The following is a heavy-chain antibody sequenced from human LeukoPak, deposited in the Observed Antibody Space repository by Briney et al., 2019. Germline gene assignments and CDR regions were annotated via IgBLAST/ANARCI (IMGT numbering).Heavy chain of an antibody. V-gene: IGHV3-7*01. CDR2: IKQDGSER. D-gene: IGHD3-22*01. CDR1: GFSMSVYW. Sequence: GGSLRLSCEAPGFSMSVYWMSWVRQAPGKGLEWVGNIKQDGSERNYVDSVKGRFTISRDNAKKSLYLQMNSLRAEDTAVYYCARDWGAYYHFFDYWGQGTLVTVSS. J-gene: IGHJ4*02. CDR3: ARDWGAYYHFFDY.